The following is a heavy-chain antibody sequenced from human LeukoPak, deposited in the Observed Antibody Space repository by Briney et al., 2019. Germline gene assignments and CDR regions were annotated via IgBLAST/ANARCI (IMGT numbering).Heavy chain of an antibody. D-gene: IGHD1-26*01. CDR2: ISSSSSYI. J-gene: IGHJ4*02. CDR1: GFTSSSYS. Sequence: GGSLRLSCAASGFTSSSYSMNWVRQAPGKGLEWVSSISSSSSYIYYADSVKGRFTISRDNAKNSLYLQMNSLRAEDTAVYYCALRELIVGATDYWGQGTLVTVSS. CDR3: ALRELIVGATDY. V-gene: IGHV3-21*01.